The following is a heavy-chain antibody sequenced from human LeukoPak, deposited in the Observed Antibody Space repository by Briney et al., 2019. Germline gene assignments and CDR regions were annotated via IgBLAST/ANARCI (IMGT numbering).Heavy chain of an antibody. V-gene: IGHV1-18*04. CDR2: ISAYNGNT. J-gene: IGHJ6*04. Sequence: ASVKVSCEASGYTFTSYGISWVRQAPGQGLEWMGWISAYNGNTYYAQKLQGRVTMTTDTSTSTAYMELRSLRSDDTAVYYCARIFPPRAGYSSGWPYYYYGMDVWGKGTTVTVSS. CDR1: GYTFTSYG. D-gene: IGHD6-19*01. CDR3: ARIFPPRAGYSSGWPYYYYGMDV.